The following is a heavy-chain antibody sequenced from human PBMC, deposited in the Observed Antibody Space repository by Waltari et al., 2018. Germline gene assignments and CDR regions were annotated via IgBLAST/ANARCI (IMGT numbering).Heavy chain of an antibody. V-gene: IGHV1-2*04. CDR3: ARDLTRIAADGMYYYYGMDV. Sequence: QVQLVQSGAEVKKPGASVKVSCKASGYTFTGYYMHWVRQATGPGLEWMGWINPNSGGTNYAQKFQGWVTMTRDTSISTAYMELSRLRSDDTAVYYCARDLTRIAADGMYYYYGMDVWGQGTTVTVSS. J-gene: IGHJ6*02. D-gene: IGHD6-13*01. CDR1: GYTFTGYY. CDR2: INPNSGGT.